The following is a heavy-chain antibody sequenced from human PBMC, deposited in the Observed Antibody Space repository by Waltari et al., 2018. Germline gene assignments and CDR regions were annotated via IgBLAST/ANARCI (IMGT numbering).Heavy chain of an antibody. CDR1: GRSISSNSYY. V-gene: IGHV4-39*07. CDR3: ERERVGSSDY. J-gene: IGHJ4*02. D-gene: IGHD1-26*01. Sequence: QLQLQESGPGLVKPSETLSLTCTVSGRSISSNSYYWGWIRQPPGKGLEWIGSLFYSGSTYYNPSLKSRVTISVDTSKNQFSLKLSSVSAADTAVYYCERERVGSSDYWGQGTLVTVSS. CDR2: LFYSGST.